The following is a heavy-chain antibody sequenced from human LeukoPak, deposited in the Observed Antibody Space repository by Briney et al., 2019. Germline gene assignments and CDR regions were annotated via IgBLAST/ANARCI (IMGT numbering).Heavy chain of an antibody. CDR2: ISRGSSTI. D-gene: IGHD2-8*01. CDR1: GFTFSSYS. Sequence: GGSLRLSCAASGFTFSSYSMNSVRQAPGKGLEWVSYISRGSSTIYYADSVKGRFTISRDNAKNSLYLQMNSLRAEDTAVYYCARDEVYALFYWGQGTLVTVSS. J-gene: IGHJ4*02. V-gene: IGHV3-48*01. CDR3: ARDEVYALFY.